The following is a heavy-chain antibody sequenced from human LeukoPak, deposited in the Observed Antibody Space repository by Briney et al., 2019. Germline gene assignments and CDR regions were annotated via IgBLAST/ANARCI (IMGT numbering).Heavy chain of an antibody. Sequence: PGGSLRLSCAASGFTFSSYEMNWVRQAPGKGLEWVSYISSSGSTIYYADSVKGRFTISRDNAKNSLYLQMNSLRAEDTAVYYCARVQAVNYYYYYYMDVWGKGTTVTVSS. D-gene: IGHD4-17*01. V-gene: IGHV3-48*03. J-gene: IGHJ6*03. CDR3: ARVQAVNYYYYYYMDV. CDR1: GFTFSSYE. CDR2: ISSSGSTI.